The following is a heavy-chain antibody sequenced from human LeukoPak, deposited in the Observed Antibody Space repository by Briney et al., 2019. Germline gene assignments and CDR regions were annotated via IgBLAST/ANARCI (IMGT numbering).Heavy chain of an antibody. Sequence: GGSLRLPCAASGFTFSSHSMNWVRQAPGKGLEWVSSISTSSSYIYYADSVKGRFTISRDNAKKSLYLQMNSLRAEDTAVYYCARDPTSAGAQVVFDIWGQGTMVTVSS. J-gene: IGHJ3*02. CDR2: ISTSSSYI. V-gene: IGHV3-21*01. CDR3: ARDPTSAGAQVVFDI. D-gene: IGHD2-15*01. CDR1: GFTFSSHS.